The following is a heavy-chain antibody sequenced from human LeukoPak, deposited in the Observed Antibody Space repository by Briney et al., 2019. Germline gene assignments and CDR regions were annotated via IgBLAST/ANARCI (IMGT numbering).Heavy chain of an antibody. CDR3: ARVPNYDFWSGYYTRMAWYFDL. V-gene: IGHV3-30*04. CDR2: ISDDGSNK. CDR1: GFTFSSYA. Sequence: GGSLRLSCAASGFTFSSYAMHWVRQAPGKGLEWVAVISDDGSNKYYADSVKGRFTISRDNSKNTLYLQMNSLRAEDTAVYYCARVPNYDFWSGYYTRMAWYFDLWGRGTLVTVSS. D-gene: IGHD3-3*01. J-gene: IGHJ2*01.